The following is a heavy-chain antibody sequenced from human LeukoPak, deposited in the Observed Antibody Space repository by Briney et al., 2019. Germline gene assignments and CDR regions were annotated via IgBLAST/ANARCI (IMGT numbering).Heavy chain of an antibody. V-gene: IGHV3-30*18. CDR2: IWYGGSNK. CDR3: AKDYEGYFDY. D-gene: IGHD3-3*01. J-gene: IGHJ4*02. Sequence: QPGRSLRLSCAASGFTFSSYGMHWVRQAPGKGLEWVAVIWYGGSNKYYADSVKGRFTISRDNSKNTLYLQMNSLRAEDTAVYYCAKDYEGYFDYWGQGTLVTVSS. CDR1: GFTFSSYG.